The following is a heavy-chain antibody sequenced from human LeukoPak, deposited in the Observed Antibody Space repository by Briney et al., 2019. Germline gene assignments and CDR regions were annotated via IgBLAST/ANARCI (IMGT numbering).Heavy chain of an antibody. D-gene: IGHD3-10*01. J-gene: IGHJ6*03. Sequence: PGGSLRLSCAASGFTFARYGMTWVRQAPGKGLEWVSVSALTHGGYTTYYADSVKGRFTISRDNAKNSLYLQMNSLRAEDTAVYYCARDRGGLGVLMFRMGRGHMDVWGKGTTVTISS. CDR2: ALTHGGYTT. CDR1: GFTFARYG. CDR3: ARDRGGLGVLMFRMGRGHMDV. V-gene: IGHV3-48*03.